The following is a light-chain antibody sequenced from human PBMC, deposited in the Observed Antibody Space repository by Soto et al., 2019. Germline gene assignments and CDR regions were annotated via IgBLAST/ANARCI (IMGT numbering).Light chain of an antibody. V-gene: IGKV1-9*01. CDR3: QQLYSYPLT. Sequence: IQVTQSPSSLSASVGDRVTITCRASQGITNYLAWYQQKPGKAPTLLIYAASALQTGVSSRFSGSGYGTDFALTISNLQPEDFATYFCQQLYSYPLTFGGGTTVEF. CDR2: AAS. CDR1: QGITNY. J-gene: IGKJ4*01.